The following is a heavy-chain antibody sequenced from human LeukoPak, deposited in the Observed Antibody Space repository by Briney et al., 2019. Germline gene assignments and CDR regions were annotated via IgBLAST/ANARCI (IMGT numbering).Heavy chain of an antibody. Sequence: SETLSLTCTVSGGSISSYYWSWIRQPPGKGLEWIGYIYYSGSTNYNPSLKSRVTISVDTSKNQFSLKLSSVTAADTAVYYCATGSRRTDDAFDIWGQGTMVTVSS. CDR1: GGSISSYY. CDR3: ATGSRRTDDAFDI. V-gene: IGHV4-59*01. CDR2: IYYSGST. J-gene: IGHJ3*02. D-gene: IGHD3-10*01.